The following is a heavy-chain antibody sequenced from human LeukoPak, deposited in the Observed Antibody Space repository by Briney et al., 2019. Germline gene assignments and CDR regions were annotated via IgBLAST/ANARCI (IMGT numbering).Heavy chain of an antibody. CDR3: ARGVGPGSSGWYGYYYYMDV. D-gene: IGHD6-19*01. CDR2: IYYSGST. Sequence: SETLSLTCTVSGGSISSSSYYWGWIRQPPGKGLEWIGSIYYSGSTYYDPSLKSRVTISVDTSKNQFSLKLSSVTAADTAVYYCARGVGPGSSGWYGYYYYMDVWGKGTTVTVSS. V-gene: IGHV4-39*07. CDR1: GGSISSSSYY. J-gene: IGHJ6*03.